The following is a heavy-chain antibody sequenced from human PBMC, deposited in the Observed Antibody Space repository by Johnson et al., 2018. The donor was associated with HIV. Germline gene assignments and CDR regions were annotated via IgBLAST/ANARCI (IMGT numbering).Heavy chain of an antibody. D-gene: IGHD6-25*01. V-gene: IGHV3-30-3*01. J-gene: IGHJ3*02. CDR3: ARAQRLADDAFNN. Sequence: VQLVESGGGVVQPGGSLRLSCAASGFTFSSYAMHWVRQAPGKGLEWVAVISYDANNKYYADSVKGRFTISRDNSKNTLYLQMNSLRAEDTAVYYCARAQRLADDAFNNWGQGTMVTVSS. CDR2: ISYDANNK. CDR1: GFTFSSYA.